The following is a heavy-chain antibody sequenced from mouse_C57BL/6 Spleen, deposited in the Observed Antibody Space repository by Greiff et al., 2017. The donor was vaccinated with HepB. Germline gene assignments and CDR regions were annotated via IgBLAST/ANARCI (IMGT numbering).Heavy chain of an antibody. V-gene: IGHV1-50*01. CDR1: GYTFTSYW. J-gene: IGHJ4*01. CDR3: ARRGSLHLGAMDY. Sequence: VQLQQPGAELVKPGASVKLSCKASGYTFTSYWMQWVKQRPGQGLEWIGEIDPSDSYTNYNQKFKGKATLTVDTSSSTAYMQLSSLTSEDSAVYDCARRGSLHLGAMDYWGQGTSVTVSS. CDR2: IDPSDSYT. D-gene: IGHD3-3*01.